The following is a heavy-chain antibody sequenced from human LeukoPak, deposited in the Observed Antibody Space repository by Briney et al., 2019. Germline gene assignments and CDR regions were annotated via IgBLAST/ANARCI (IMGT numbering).Heavy chain of an antibody. V-gene: IGHV1-2*02. CDR1: GYTFTGYY. CDR2: INPNSGGT. D-gene: IGHD6-13*01. CDR3: ARDPIAAAGTIFGY. J-gene: IGHJ4*02. Sequence: ASVKVSCKASGYTFTGYYMHWVRQAPGQGLEWMGWINPNSGGTNYAQKFQGRVTMTRDTSISTAYTELSRLRSDDTAVYYCARDPIAAAGTIFGYWGQGTLVTVSS.